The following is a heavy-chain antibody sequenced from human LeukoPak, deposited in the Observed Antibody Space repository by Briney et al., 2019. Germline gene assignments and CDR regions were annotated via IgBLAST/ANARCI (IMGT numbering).Heavy chain of an antibody. J-gene: IGHJ5*02. Sequence: SETLSLTCTVSGGSIRSSHYYWGWIRQPPGKGLEWIGSIYDSGSTYYNPSLKSRVTISVDTSKNQFSLKLSSVTAADTAVYYCARASRIVVVTAISNWFDPWGQGTLVTVSS. V-gene: IGHV4-39*07. CDR1: GGSIRSSHYY. D-gene: IGHD2-21*02. CDR3: ARASRIVVVTAISNWFDP. CDR2: IYDSGST.